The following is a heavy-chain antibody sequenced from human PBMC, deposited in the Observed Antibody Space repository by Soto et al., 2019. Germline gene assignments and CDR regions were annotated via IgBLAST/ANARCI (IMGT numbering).Heavy chain of an antibody. V-gene: IGHV3-7*01. J-gene: IGHJ4*02. CDR3: VRDRSGSYLEGFDY. CDR1: GFTFSSFW. D-gene: IGHD1-26*01. CDR2: IKHDGSEK. Sequence: EVQLVESGGGLVQLGGSRRLSCAASGFTFSSFWMTWVRQDPGKGLEWVANIKHDGSEKYYVESVKGRFTISRDNARNSLFLEMKSLRSEDTAVYSCVRDRSGSYLEGFDYWGQGTLVTVSS.